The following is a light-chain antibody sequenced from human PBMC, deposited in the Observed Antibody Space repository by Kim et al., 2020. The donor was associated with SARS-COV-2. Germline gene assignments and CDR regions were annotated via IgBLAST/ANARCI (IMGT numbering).Light chain of an antibody. CDR1: QSVLFTSRGKNH. CDR3: QQYYTTPPT. V-gene: IGKV4-1*01. J-gene: IGKJ4*01. Sequence: DTINCKASQSVLFTSRGKNHLAWYQQKAGQPPKLLLYWASTRESGVPDRVSGSGSGTDFTLTISNLQAEDVAVYYCQQYYTTPPTFGGGTKVDIK. CDR2: WAS.